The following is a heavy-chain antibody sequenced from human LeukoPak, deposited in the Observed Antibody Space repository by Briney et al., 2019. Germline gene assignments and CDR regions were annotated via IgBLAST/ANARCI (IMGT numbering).Heavy chain of an antibody. J-gene: IGHJ3*02. V-gene: IGHV1-8*01. Sequence: ASVKVSCKASGYTFTSYDINWVRQATGQGLEWMGWMNPNSGNTGYAQKFQGRVTMTRNTSISTAYMELSSLRSEDTAVYYCARGLYCGGGCYHDAFDIWGQGTMVTVSS. CDR1: GYTFTSYD. CDR2: MNPNSGNT. CDR3: ARGLYCGGGCYHDAFDI. D-gene: IGHD2-21*02.